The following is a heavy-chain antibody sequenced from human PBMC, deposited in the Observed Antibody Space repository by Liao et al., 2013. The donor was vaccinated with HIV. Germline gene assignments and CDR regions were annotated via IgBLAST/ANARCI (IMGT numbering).Heavy chain of an antibody. Sequence: QVQLQQWGAGLLKPSETLSLTCAVYGGSFSGYYWSWIRQPPGKGLEWIGEINHSGSTNYNPSLKSRVTISVDTSKNQFSLKLSSVTAADTAVYYCASTYDFWSGYFGWYFDLWAVAPWSLSPQ. CDR1: GGSFSGYY. J-gene: IGHJ2*01. CDR2: INHSGST. CDR3: ASTYDFWSGYFGWYFDL. D-gene: IGHD3-3*01. V-gene: IGHV4-34*01.